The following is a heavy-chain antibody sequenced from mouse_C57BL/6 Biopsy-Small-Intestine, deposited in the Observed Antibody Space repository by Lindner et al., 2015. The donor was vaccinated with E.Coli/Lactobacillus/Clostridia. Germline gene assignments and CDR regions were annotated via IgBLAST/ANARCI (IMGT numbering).Heavy chain of an antibody. CDR1: GYTFTGYW. D-gene: IGHD1-1*01. CDR3: ARRGAVVGYFDY. CDR2: ILPGSGST. J-gene: IGHJ2*01. Sequence: VQLQESGAELMKPGASVKLSCKATGYTFTGYWIEWVKQRPGHGLEWIGEILPGSGSTSYNEKLKGKATFTADTSSNTAYMQLSSLTTEDSAIYYCARRGAVVGYFDYWGQGTTLTVSS. V-gene: IGHV1-9*01.